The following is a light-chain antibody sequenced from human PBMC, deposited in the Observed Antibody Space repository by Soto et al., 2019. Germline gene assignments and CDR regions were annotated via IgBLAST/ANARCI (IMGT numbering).Light chain of an antibody. Sequence: QSVLTQPASVSGSPGQSITISCTGTSSDVGSYNLVSWYQHHPGQAPKVIIYEGSKRPSGVSHRFSGSKSGNTASLTISGLQAEDEADYYCCSYAGYSTFVVFGGGTQLTVL. CDR3: CSYAGYSTFVV. J-gene: IGLJ2*01. CDR2: EGS. CDR1: SSDVGSYNL. V-gene: IGLV2-23*03.